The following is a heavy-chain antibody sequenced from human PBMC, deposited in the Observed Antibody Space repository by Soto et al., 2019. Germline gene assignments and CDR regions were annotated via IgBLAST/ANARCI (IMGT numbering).Heavy chain of an antibody. CDR1: GGSFRGYY. D-gene: IGHD3-16*01. Sequence: PSETLSLTCAVYGGSFRGYYWSWIRQPPGKGLEWIGEINHSGSTNYNPSLKSRLTMSLDTSQNQFSLKLNSVTAADTAVYFCARVPSPFDFYYAMDVWGQGTTVTVSS. J-gene: IGHJ6*02. CDR3: ARVPSPFDFYYAMDV. V-gene: IGHV4-34*01. CDR2: INHSGST.